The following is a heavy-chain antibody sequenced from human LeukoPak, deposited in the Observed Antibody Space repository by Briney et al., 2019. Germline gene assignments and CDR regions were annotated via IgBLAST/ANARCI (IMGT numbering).Heavy chain of an antibody. CDR2: IRYDGSNK. CDR1: GFTFSSYG. V-gene: IGHV3-30*02. J-gene: IGHJ3*02. CDR3: AKDLRSGYYYDHAFDI. D-gene: IGHD3-22*01. Sequence: GGSLRLXCAASGFTFSSYGMHWVRQAPGKGLEWVAFIRYDGSNKYYADSVKGRFTISRDNSKNTLYLQMNSLRAEDTAVYYCAKDLRSGYYYDHAFDIWGQGTMVTVSS.